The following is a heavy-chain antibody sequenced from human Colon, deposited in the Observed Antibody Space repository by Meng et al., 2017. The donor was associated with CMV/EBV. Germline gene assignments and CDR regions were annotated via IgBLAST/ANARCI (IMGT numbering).Heavy chain of an antibody. J-gene: IGHJ4*02. Sequence: QVQLEQSGAEGKKPGSSVKVSCKASKGTFTSYPISWVRQGPGQGFEWVGGIITISGTTDYAQKFQGRVTITADESTSTAYMKLSNLRSEDTAIYYCARVICGGDCYLDYWGRGTLVTVSS. CDR2: IITISGTT. D-gene: IGHD2-21*02. CDR3: ARVICGGDCYLDY. CDR1: KGTFTSYP. V-gene: IGHV1-69*12.